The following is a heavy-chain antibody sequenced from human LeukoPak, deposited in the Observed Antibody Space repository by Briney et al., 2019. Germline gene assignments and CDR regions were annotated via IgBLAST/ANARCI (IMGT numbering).Heavy chain of an antibody. Sequence: ASVKVSCKASGYTFTSYDIIWVRQASGQGLEWMGWMNPNSGHTGYAQKFQGRVTMTKTTSISTAYMELTSLTSEDSAVYYCARSIVGVRKRNDYWGQGTLITVSS. CDR3: ARSIVGVRKRNDY. J-gene: IGHJ4*02. V-gene: IGHV1-8*01. CDR2: MNPNSGHT. CDR1: GYTFTSYD. D-gene: IGHD1-26*01.